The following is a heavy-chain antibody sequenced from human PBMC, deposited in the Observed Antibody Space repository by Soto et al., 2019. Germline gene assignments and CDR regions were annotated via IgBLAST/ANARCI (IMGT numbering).Heavy chain of an antibody. CDR1: GFTFSSYA. CDR3: AKDRRWNYVFCTGTPYYYYGMDV. Sequence: GGSLILACAASGFTFSSYAMSWVRQAPGKGLEWVSAISGSGGSTYYADSVKGRFTISRDNSKNTLYLQMDSLRAEDTAVYYCAKDRRWNYVFCTGTPYYYYGMDVWGQGNTVTVSS. CDR2: ISGSGGST. D-gene: IGHD1-7*01. V-gene: IGHV3-23*01. J-gene: IGHJ6*02.